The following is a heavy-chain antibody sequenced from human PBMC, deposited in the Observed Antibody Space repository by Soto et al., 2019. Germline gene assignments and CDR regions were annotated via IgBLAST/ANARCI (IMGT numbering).Heavy chain of an antibody. CDR3: ARDRLYSGWYATFDY. CDR2: IWYDGSNK. V-gene: IGHV3-33*01. D-gene: IGHD6-19*01. CDR1: GFTFSSYG. J-gene: IGHJ4*02. Sequence: PGGSLRLSCAASGFTFSSYGMHWVRQAPGKGLEWVAVIWYDGSNKYYADSVKGRFTISRDNSKNTLYLQMNSLRAEDTAVYYCARDRLYSGWYATFDYWGQGTLVTVSS.